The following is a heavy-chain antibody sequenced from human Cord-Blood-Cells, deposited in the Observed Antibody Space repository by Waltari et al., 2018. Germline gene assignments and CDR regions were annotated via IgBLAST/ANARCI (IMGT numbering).Heavy chain of an antibody. CDR1: GFTFSSYA. V-gene: IGHV3-30-3*01. D-gene: IGHD1-26*01. CDR3: ARGEYSGSYYYYGMDV. J-gene: IGHJ6*02. Sequence: QVQLVESGGGVVQPGRSLRLSCAASGFTFSSYAMHWVRQAPGKGLEWVAVISEDGSNKYYADSVKGRFTISRDNSKNTLYLQMNSLRAEDTAVYYCARGEYSGSYYYYGMDVWGQGTTVTVSS. CDR2: ISEDGSNK.